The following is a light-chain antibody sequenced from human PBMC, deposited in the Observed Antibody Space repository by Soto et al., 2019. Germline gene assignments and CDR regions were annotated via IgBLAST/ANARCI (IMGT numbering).Light chain of an antibody. CDR2: AAS. CDR1: QSISSY. J-gene: IGKJ1*01. CDR3: QQSYSTPWT. V-gene: IGKV1-39*01. Sequence: DIQMTQSPSSLSASVGDRVTITCRASQSISSYLNWYQQKPGKAPKLLIYAASSLQSGVPSRFSGSGSGTAFTLTISSLQPEDFETYYCQQSYSTPWTFGQGTKVEIK.